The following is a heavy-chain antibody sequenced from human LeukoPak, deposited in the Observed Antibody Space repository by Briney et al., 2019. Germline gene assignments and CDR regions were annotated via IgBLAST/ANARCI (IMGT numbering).Heavy chain of an antibody. D-gene: IGHD2-15*01. CDR3: ARDHCSGGSCYSAY. J-gene: IGHJ4*02. Sequence: PGGSLRLSCAASGFTVSSIYMTCVRQAPGGGLEWVSVISSGGSTNYADSVKGRFTISRDNSKNTLYLQMNSLRAEDTAVYYCARDHCSGGSCYSAYWGQGTLVTVSS. CDR2: ISSGGST. CDR1: GFTVSSIY. V-gene: IGHV3-53*01.